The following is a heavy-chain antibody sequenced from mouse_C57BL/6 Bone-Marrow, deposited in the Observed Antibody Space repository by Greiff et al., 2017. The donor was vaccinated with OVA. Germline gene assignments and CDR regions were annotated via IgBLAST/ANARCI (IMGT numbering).Heavy chain of an antibody. V-gene: IGHV1-50*01. CDR1: GYTFTSYW. J-gene: IGHJ4*01. D-gene: IGHD1-1*01. CDR2: IDPSDSYT. Sequence: QVQLQQPGAELVKPGASVKLSCKASGYTFTSYWMQWVKQRPGQGLEWIGEIDPSDSYTNYNQKFKGKATLTVDTSSSTAYMQLSSLTSEDSAVYYCAELRRSAMDYWGQGTSVTVSS. CDR3: AELRRSAMDY.